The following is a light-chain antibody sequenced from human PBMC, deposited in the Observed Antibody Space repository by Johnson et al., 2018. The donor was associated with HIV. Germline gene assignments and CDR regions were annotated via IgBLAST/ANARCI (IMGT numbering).Light chain of an antibody. CDR2: ENS. Sequence: QSVLTQPPSVSAAPGQKVTISCSGSSSNIGNNYVSWYQHLPGTAPKLLIYENSKRPSGVPDRFSGSKSGSSATLGITGLQTGDEADYYCGTWDSSLSARVFGTGTKVTVL. CDR1: SSNIGNNY. J-gene: IGLJ1*01. CDR3: GTWDSSLSARV. V-gene: IGLV1-51*02.